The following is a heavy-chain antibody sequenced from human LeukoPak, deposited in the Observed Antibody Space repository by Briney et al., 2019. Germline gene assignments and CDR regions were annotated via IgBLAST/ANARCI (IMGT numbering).Heavy chain of an antibody. Sequence: PGGSLRLSCAASGFTVSSNYMSWVRQAPGKGLEWVSVIYSGGSTYYADSVKGRFTISRDNSKNTLYLQMNSLRAEDTAVYYCARNYGSGTYCQAYWGQGTLVTVSS. J-gene: IGHJ4*02. CDR1: GFTVSSNY. CDR2: IYSGGST. V-gene: IGHV3-53*01. D-gene: IGHD3-10*01. CDR3: ARNYGSGTYCQAY.